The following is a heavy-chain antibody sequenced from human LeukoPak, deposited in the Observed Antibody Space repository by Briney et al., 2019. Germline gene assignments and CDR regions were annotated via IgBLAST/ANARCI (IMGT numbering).Heavy chain of an antibody. Sequence: PGGSLRLSCAASGFTFSGYGMHWVRQAPGKGLEWVAVISYDGSNKYYADSVKGRFTISRDNSKNTLYLQMNSLRAEDTAVYYCAKGAGTTSGGAFDPWGQGTLVTVSS. CDR1: GFTFSGYG. CDR2: ISYDGSNK. CDR3: AKGAGTTSGGAFDP. J-gene: IGHJ5*02. V-gene: IGHV3-30*18. D-gene: IGHD1-7*01.